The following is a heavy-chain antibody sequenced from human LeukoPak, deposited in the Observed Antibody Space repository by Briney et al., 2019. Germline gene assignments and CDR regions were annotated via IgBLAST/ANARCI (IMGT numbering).Heavy chain of an antibody. CDR2: MNPNSGNT. CDR3: ARVRYYYDSSGYYGDYYYMDV. CDR1: GCTFPSYE. D-gene: IGHD3-22*01. Sequence: ASVNVPRMPSGCTFPSYEIIGVGQAAGQGRDWMGWMNPNSGNTGYAQKFQGRVTITRNNSISTAYMELSSLKSEDTAVYYCARVRYYYDSSGYYGDYYYMDVWGKGTTVTVSS. J-gene: IGHJ6*03. V-gene: IGHV1-8*03.